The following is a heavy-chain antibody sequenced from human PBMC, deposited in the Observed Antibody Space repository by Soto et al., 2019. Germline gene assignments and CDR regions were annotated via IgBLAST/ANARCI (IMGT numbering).Heavy chain of an antibody. CDR2: INPYSGRT. J-gene: IGHJ4*02. D-gene: IGHD4-17*01. Sequence: GPELKKPGASVKVSCKAFGNTFNSYSISWVRQAPGQGLQWMAWINPYSGRTDYAHKFQGRVTMTTDTSTSTAYMELRSLRSDDTAVYYCARRHGDISSAAGFDSWGQGTLVTVSS. V-gene: IGHV1-18*01. CDR3: ARRHGDISSAAGFDS. CDR1: GNTFNSYS.